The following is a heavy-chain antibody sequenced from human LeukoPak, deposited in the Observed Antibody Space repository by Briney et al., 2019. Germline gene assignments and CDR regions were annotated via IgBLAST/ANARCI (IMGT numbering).Heavy chain of an antibody. J-gene: IGHJ4*02. CDR1: GGSFSGYY. CDR3: ARDSLYGGNPYGY. CDR2: IYYSGST. D-gene: IGHD4-23*01. Sequence: SETLSLTCAVYGGSFSGYYWSWIRQPPGKGLEWIGYIYYSGSTNYNPSLKSRVTISVDTSKNQFSLKLSSVTAADTAVYYCARDSLYGGNPYGYWGQGTLVTVSS. V-gene: IGHV4-59*01.